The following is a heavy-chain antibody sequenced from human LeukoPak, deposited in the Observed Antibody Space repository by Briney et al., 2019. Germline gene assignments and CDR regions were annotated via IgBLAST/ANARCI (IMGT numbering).Heavy chain of an antibody. CDR1: GFTFSNYA. J-gene: IGHJ3*02. Sequence: GGSLRLSCAASGFTFSNYAMSWVRQAPGKGLEWLTNIKQDGSEIHYVDSVKGRFTISRDNAKNSLYLQMNSLRAEDTAVYYCATSRLRAAYDIWGQGTMVTVSS. CDR2: IKQDGSEI. V-gene: IGHV3-7*01. D-gene: IGHD4-17*01. CDR3: ATSRLRAAYDI.